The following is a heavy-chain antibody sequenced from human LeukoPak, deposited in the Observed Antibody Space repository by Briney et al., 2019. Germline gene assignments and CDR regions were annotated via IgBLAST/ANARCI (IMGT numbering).Heavy chain of an antibody. CDR1: GFTFSSYS. V-gene: IGHV3-21*04. Sequence: GGSLRLSCAASGFTFSSYSMNWVRQAPGKGLEWVSSISSSSSYIYYADSVKGRFTISRDNSKNTLYLQMNSLRAEDAAIYYCARDRRLASFDYGGQGTLVTVSS. D-gene: IGHD6-25*01. CDR3: ARDRRLASFDY. J-gene: IGHJ4*02. CDR2: ISSSSSYI.